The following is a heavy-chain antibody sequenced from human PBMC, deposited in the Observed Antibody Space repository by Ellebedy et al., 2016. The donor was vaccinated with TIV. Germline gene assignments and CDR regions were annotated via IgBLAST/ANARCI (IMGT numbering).Heavy chain of an antibody. CDR2: IKEDGSAA. J-gene: IGHJ4*02. D-gene: IGHD1-26*01. V-gene: IGHV3-7*03. Sequence: PGGSLRLSCAASGFTFSLNWMYWVRQAPGKGLEWVANIKEDGSAAYDVDSVKGRLTISRDNAKNSLYLQMHSLRAEDTAVYYCVRDLHWSYFDWGQGTLVTVSS. CDR3: VRDLHWSYFD. CDR1: GFTFSLNW.